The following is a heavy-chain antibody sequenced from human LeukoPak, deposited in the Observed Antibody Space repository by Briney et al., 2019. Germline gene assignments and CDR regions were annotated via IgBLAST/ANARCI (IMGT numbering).Heavy chain of an antibody. Sequence: ASVKVSCKASGYTFTSYGISWVRQAPGQGLEWMGWISAYNGNTNYAQKLQGRVTMTTDTSKSTAYMELRRLRSDDTAVFFCEQETEYDILTESEVYWFDPWGQGTPVTVSS. CDR1: GYTFTSYG. V-gene: IGHV1-18*01. J-gene: IGHJ5*02. CDR3: EQETEYDILTESEVYWFDP. D-gene: IGHD3-9*01. CDR2: ISAYNGNT.